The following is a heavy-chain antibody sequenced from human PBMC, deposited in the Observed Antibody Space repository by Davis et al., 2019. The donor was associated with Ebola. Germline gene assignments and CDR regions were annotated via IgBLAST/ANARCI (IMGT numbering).Heavy chain of an antibody. V-gene: IGHV4-39*07. CDR3: ARDGNDFWSGGWFDP. CDR1: GGSISSSSYY. D-gene: IGHD3-3*01. CDR2: IYYSGST. Sequence: SETLSLTCTVSGGSISSSSYYWGWIRQPPGKGLEWIGSIYYSGSTYYNPSLKSRVTISVDTSKNQFSLKLSSVTAADTAVYYCARDGNDFWSGGWFDPWGQGTLVTVSS. J-gene: IGHJ5*02.